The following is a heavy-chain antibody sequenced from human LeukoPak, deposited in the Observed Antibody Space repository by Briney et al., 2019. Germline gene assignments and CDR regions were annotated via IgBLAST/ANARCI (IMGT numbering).Heavy chain of an antibody. J-gene: IGHJ4*02. CDR3: ARVRYGPFDY. Sequence: GGSLRLSCAASGFTFSSYEMNWVRQAPGKGLEWVANIKQDGSEKYYVDSVKGRFTTSRDNAKNSLYLQTNSLRAEDTAVYYCARVRYGPFDYWGQGTLVAVSS. D-gene: IGHD4-17*01. V-gene: IGHV3-7*03. CDR2: IKQDGSEK. CDR1: GFTFSSYE.